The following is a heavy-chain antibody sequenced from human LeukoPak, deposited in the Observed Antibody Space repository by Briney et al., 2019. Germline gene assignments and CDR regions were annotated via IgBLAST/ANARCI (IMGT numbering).Heavy chain of an antibody. D-gene: IGHD1-14*01. J-gene: IGHJ4*02. CDR1: GGSFSGYY. CDR2: INHSEST. Sequence: SETLSLTCAVYGGSFSGYYWSWIRQPPGKGLEWIGEINHSESTYYNPSLKSRVTISVDTSKNQFSLKLRSVTAADTAVYYCARRAGTYYFDYWGQGTLVTVSS. V-gene: IGHV4-34*01. CDR3: ARRAGTYYFDY.